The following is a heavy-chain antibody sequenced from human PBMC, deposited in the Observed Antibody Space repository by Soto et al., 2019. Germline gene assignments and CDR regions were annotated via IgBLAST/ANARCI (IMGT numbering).Heavy chain of an antibody. CDR3: ARDESPRYYYDSSGLHYFDY. V-gene: IGHV1-3*01. D-gene: IGHD3-22*01. J-gene: IGHJ4*02. CDR1: GYTFTSYA. Sequence: QVQLVQSGAEVKKPGASVKVSCKASGYTFTSYAMHWVRQAPGQRLEWMGWINAGNGNTKYSQKFQGRVTITRDTSASTAYMELSSLRSEDTAVYYCARDESPRYYYDSSGLHYFDYWGQGTLVTVSS. CDR2: INAGNGNT.